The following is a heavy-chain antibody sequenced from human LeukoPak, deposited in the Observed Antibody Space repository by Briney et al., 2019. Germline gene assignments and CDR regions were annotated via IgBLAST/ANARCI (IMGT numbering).Heavy chain of an antibody. CDR1: GYSISSGYY. Sequence: SETLSLTCTVSGYSISSGYYWGWIRQPPGKGLEWIGSIYHSGSTYYNPSLKSRVTISVDTSKNQFSLKLSSVTAADTAVYYCARHSPVGIFYFDYWGQGTLVTVSS. V-gene: IGHV4-38-2*02. J-gene: IGHJ4*02. CDR3: ARHSPVGIFYFDY. D-gene: IGHD1-26*01. CDR2: IYHSGST.